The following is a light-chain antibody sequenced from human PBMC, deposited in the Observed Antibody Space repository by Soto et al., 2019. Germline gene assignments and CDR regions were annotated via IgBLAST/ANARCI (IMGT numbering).Light chain of an antibody. CDR3: SSYTSTSTHVV. V-gene: IGLV2-14*01. J-gene: IGLJ2*01. CDR2: EVS. Sequence: QSALTQPASVSGSPGQSITISCTGTSSDVGGYKYVSWYQHHPGKAPKLLIYEVSNRPSGVSNRFSGSKSANTGSLTISGLRAEDEAYYYCSSYTSTSTHVVFGGGTKLTVL. CDR1: SSDVGGYKY.